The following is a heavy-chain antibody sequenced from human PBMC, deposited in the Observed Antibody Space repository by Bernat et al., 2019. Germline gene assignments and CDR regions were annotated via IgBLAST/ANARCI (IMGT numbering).Heavy chain of an antibody. V-gene: IGHV3-53*02. Sequence: EVQLVETGGGLIQPGGSLRLSCAASGFTVSSNYMSWVRQAPGKGLEWVSVIYSGGSTYYADSVKGRFTISRDNSKNTLYLQMNSLRAEDTAVYYCASGPSYDNLTGYRTGGFDPWGQGTLVTVSS. J-gene: IGHJ5*02. CDR3: ASGPSYDNLTGYRTGGFDP. CDR1: GFTVSSNY. D-gene: IGHD3-9*01. CDR2: IYSGGST.